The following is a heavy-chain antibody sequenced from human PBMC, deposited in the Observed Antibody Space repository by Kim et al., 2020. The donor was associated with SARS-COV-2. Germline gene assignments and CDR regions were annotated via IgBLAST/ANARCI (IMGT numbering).Heavy chain of an antibody. V-gene: IGHV3-30*01. J-gene: IGHJ6*03. Sequence: SVKGRFTISRDNAKNTLYLQMNSLRAEDTAVYYCARGVTTMYYYYYYMDVWGKGTTVTVSS. CDR3: ARGVTTMYYYYYYMDV. D-gene: IGHD4-4*01.